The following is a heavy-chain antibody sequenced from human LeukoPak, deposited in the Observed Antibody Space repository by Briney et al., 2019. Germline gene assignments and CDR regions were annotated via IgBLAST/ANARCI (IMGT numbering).Heavy chain of an antibody. J-gene: IGHJ4*02. CDR2: SSGSGRDT. Sequence: GGSLRLSCAGSGLTFSNHAMTWVRQAPGKGLEYVAESSGSGRDTYYADSVQGRFTISRDNSKNTLYLQMNSLRAEDTAEYYCGRRTQDGYNSPIDYWGQGTLVTVTS. CDR1: GLTFSNHA. CDR3: GRRTQDGYNSPIDY. D-gene: IGHD5-24*01. V-gene: IGHV3-23*01.